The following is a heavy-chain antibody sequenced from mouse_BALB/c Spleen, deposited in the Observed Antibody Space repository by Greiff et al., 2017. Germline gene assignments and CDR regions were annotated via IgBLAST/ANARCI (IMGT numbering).Heavy chain of an antibody. D-gene: IGHD2-1*01. CDR3: VRRGGNYGNAMDY. V-gene: IGHV10-1*02. Sequence: EVMLVESGGGLVQPKGSLKLSCAASGFTFNTYAMNWVRQAPGKGLEWVARIRSKSNNYATYYADSVKDRFTISRDDSQSMLYLQMNNLKTEDTAMYYCVRRGGNYGNAMDYWGQGTSVTVSS. CDR2: IRSKSNNYAT. J-gene: IGHJ4*01. CDR1: GFTFNTYA.